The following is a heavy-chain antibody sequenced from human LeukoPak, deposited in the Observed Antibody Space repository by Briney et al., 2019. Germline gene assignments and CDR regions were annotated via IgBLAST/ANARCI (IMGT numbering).Heavy chain of an antibody. Sequence: SETLSLTCTVSGGSISSSSYYWGWIRQPPGKGLEWIGSIYYSGSTFYNPSLKSRVTISVDTSKNQFSLKLSSVTAADTAVYYCARLLSFGPKYKAYYYDSSGYYTPPSGYWGQGTLVTVSS. V-gene: IGHV4-39*01. CDR2: IYYSGST. J-gene: IGHJ4*02. CDR3: ARLLSFGPKYKAYYYDSSGYYTPPSGY. D-gene: IGHD3-22*01. CDR1: GGSISSSSYY.